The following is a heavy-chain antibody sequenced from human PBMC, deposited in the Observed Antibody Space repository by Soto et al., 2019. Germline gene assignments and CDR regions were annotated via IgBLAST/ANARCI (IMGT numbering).Heavy chain of an antibody. CDR1: GGSISSSDYY. D-gene: IGHD3-16*01. Sequence: QLQLQESGPGLVKPSETLSLTCTVSGGSISSSDYYWGWIRQPPGKGLEWIGSIYYSGSTYYNPSLKSRVTISVDTSKNQFSLRLSSVTAADTAVYYCARHENDYIWGSYYYWGQGTLVTVSS. J-gene: IGHJ4*02. V-gene: IGHV4-39*01. CDR2: IYYSGST. CDR3: ARHENDYIWGSYYY.